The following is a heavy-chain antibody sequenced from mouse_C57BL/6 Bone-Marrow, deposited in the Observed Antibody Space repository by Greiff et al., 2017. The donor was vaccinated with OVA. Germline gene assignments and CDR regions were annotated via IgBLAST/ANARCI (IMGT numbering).Heavy chain of an antibody. CDR3: ARHGEKNYYAMDY. Sequence: EVKVVESGGGLEQPGGSLKLSCAASGFTFSDYYMYWVRQTPEKRLEWVAYISNGGGSTYYPDTVKGRFTISRDNAKNTLYLQMSRLKSEDTAMYYCARHGEKNYYAMDYWGQGTSVTVSS. J-gene: IGHJ4*01. CDR2: ISNGGGST. CDR1: GFTFSDYY. V-gene: IGHV5-12*01.